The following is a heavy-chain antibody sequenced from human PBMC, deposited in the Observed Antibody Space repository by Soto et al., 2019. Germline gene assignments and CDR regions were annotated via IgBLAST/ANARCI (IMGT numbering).Heavy chain of an antibody. Sequence: PGESLKISCKGSGYSFTSYWIGWVRQMPGKGLEWMGIIYPGDSDTRYSPSFQGQVTISADKSISTAYLQWSSLKASDTAMYYCARQRPMLRFLEWSQSNYYYYGMDVWGQGTTVTVSS. CDR1: GYSFTSYW. J-gene: IGHJ6*02. D-gene: IGHD3-3*01. CDR2: IYPGDSDT. V-gene: IGHV5-51*01. CDR3: ARQRPMLRFLEWSQSNYYYYGMDV.